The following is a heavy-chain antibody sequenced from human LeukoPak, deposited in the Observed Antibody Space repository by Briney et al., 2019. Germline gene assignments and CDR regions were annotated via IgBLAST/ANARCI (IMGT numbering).Heavy chain of an antibody. CDR3: AREGGYSYGQQGDYFDY. J-gene: IGHJ4*02. CDR2: IYYSGST. D-gene: IGHD5-18*01. V-gene: IGHV4-39*02. Sequence: PSETLSLTCTVSGGSISSSSYYWGWIRQPPGKGPEWIGSIYYSGSTYYNPSLKSRVTISVDTSKNQFSLKLSSVTAADTAVYYCAREGGYSYGQQGDYFDYWGQGTLVTVSS. CDR1: GGSISSSSYY.